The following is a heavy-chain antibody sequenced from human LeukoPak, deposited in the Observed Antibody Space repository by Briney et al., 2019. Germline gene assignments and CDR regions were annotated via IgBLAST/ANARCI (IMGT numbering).Heavy chain of an antibody. CDR1: GYIISSYY. J-gene: IGHJ4*02. V-gene: IGHV1-2*02. Sequence: ASVKVSCKASGYIISSYYIHWVRQAPGQGLEWMGIISPSGGTNYPQKFQGRVAITRDTSITTAYMDLSRLTSDDTAVYYCARDRYGDGFAHFDYWGQGALVTVSS. CDR2: ISPSGGT. CDR3: ARDRYGDGFAHFDY. D-gene: IGHD5-24*01.